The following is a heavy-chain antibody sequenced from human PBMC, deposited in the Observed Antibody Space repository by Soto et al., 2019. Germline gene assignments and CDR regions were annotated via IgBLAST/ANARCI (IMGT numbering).Heavy chain of an antibody. Sequence: PGGSLRLSCAASGFTFSSYSMNWVRQAPGKGLEWVSSISSSSSYIYYADSVKGRFTISRDNAKNSLYLQMNNLRAEDTAVYYCARARSPRVQWLGPNWFDPWGQGT. D-gene: IGHD6-19*01. V-gene: IGHV3-21*01. CDR2: ISSSSSYI. CDR1: GFTFSSYS. J-gene: IGHJ5*02. CDR3: ARARSPRVQWLGPNWFDP.